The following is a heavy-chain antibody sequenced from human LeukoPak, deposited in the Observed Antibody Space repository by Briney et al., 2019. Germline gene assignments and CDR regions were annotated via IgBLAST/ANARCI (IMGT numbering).Heavy chain of an antibody. Sequence: PSETLSLTCTVSGGSISSYYWSWIRQPAGKGLEWIGRIYTSGSTNYNPSLKSRVTMSVDTSKNQFSLKLSSVTAADTAVCYCARDYEPIVATRGRRYNWFDPWGQGTLVTVSS. CDR3: ARDYEPIVATRGRRYNWFDP. CDR1: GGSISSYY. J-gene: IGHJ5*02. V-gene: IGHV4-4*07. CDR2: IYTSGST. D-gene: IGHD5-12*01.